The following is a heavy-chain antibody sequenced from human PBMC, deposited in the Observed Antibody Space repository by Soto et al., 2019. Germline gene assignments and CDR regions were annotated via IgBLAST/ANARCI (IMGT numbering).Heavy chain of an antibody. CDR1: GYTFTDYY. CDR2: INPSGGSA. CDR3: ARSLIRGYNDGFRY. V-gene: IGHV1-46*01. Sequence: QVQLVQSRAEVKKPGASVKVSCKASGYTFTDYYVHWVRQAPGQGLEWMGIINPSGGSASYAQKFQDRVTMTRDASASTFHMEVSSLRSEDTAVYYCARSLIRGYNDGFRYLGQGTLVTVSS. D-gene: IGHD5-18*01. J-gene: IGHJ4*02.